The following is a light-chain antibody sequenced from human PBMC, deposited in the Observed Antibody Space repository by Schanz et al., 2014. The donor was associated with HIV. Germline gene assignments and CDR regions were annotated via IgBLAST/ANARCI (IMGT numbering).Light chain of an antibody. J-gene: IGLJ2*01. CDR1: SSNIGNNY. CDR3: GAWDGGLSALV. Sequence: QSVLTQPPSVSAAPGQKVTISCSGSSSNIGNNYVSWYQQFPGTAPKLLIYDNYQRPSGVPDRFSGSKSGTSATLGITGLQTGDEADYYCGAWDGGLSALVFGGGTKLTVL. CDR2: DNY. V-gene: IGLV1-51*01.